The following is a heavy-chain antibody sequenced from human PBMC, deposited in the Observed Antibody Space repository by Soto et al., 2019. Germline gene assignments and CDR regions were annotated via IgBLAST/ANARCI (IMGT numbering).Heavy chain of an antibody. CDR1: GFTFSSYA. V-gene: IGHV3-23*01. Sequence: GGSLRLSCAASGFTFSSYAMSWVRQAPGKGLEWVSAISGIGGSTYYADSVKGRFTISRDNSKNTLYLQMNSLRAEDTAVYYCAKRPTVYYYMDVWGKGTTVTVSS. CDR3: AKRPTVYYYMDV. CDR2: ISGIGGST. D-gene: IGHD4-17*01. J-gene: IGHJ6*03.